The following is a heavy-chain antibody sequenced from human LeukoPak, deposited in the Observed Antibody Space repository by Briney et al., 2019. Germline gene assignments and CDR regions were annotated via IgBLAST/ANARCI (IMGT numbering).Heavy chain of an antibody. V-gene: IGHV4-39*02. CDR2: IYYSGST. CDR3: ARDGSGSYEDV. Sequence: SETLSLTCTVSGGSISSSSYYWGWIRQPPGKGLEWIGSIYYSGSTYYNPSLKSRVTISVDTSKNQFSLKLSSVTAADTAVYYCARDGSGSYEDVWGQGTTVTVSS. D-gene: IGHD3-10*01. J-gene: IGHJ6*02. CDR1: GGSISSSSYY.